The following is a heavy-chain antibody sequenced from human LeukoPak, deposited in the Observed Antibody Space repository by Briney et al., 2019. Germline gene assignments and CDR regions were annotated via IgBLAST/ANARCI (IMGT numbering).Heavy chain of an antibody. Sequence: GASVKVSCKASGYTFTSYAMHWVRQAPGQRLEWMGWINAGNGNSKYSQKFQGRVTITRDTSASTAYMELSSLRSEDTAVYYCARAWGVSSGYYSGSAEFDYWGQGTLVTVSS. CDR2: INAGNGNS. D-gene: IGHD3-22*01. J-gene: IGHJ4*02. CDR3: ARAWGVSSGYYSGSAEFDY. V-gene: IGHV1-3*01. CDR1: GYTFTSYA.